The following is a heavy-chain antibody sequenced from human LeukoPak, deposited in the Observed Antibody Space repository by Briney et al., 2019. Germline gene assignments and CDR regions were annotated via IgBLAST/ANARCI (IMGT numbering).Heavy chain of an antibody. D-gene: IGHD1-7*01. CDR3: ATTLLSVNYAGFDY. CDR1: GYTFTDYG. V-gene: IGHV1-18*01. Sequence: ASVKVSCKASGYTFTDYGVSWVRQAPGQGLEWMGWISAYNGNTNYAQKLQGRVTITTDASTSTAYMELRSLRSDDTAVYYCATTLLSVNYAGFDYWGQGTLVTVSS. J-gene: IGHJ4*02. CDR2: ISAYNGNT.